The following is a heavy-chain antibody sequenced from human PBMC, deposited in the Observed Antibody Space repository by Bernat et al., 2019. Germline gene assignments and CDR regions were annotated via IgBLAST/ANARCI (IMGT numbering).Heavy chain of an antibody. J-gene: IGHJ3*02. D-gene: IGHD6-19*01. CDR1: GFSFSSYW. CDR3: ARGSASAWTEDAFDI. Sequence: EVQLVESGGGLVQPGGSLRVSCAASGFSFSSYWMHWVRQAPGEGLVWVSCINGDGVRTRDADSVKGRFTISRDNAKDTLYLQMNSLRAEDTAVYYCARGSASAWTEDAFDIWGQGTVVTVSS. V-gene: IGHV3-74*01. CDR2: INGDGVRT.